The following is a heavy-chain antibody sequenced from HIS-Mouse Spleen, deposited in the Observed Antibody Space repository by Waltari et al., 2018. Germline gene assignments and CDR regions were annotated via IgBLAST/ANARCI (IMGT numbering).Heavy chain of an antibody. CDR2: IYYSGST. CDR1: GGSISRSRYY. D-gene: IGHD6-13*01. V-gene: IGHV4-39*07. CDR3: AREIPYSSSWYDWYFDL. J-gene: IGHJ2*01. Sequence: QLQLQESGPGLVKPSETLPLTCTVPGGSISRSRYYWGWIRQPPGKGLEWIGSIYYSGSTYYNPSLKSRVTISVDTSKNQFSLKLSSVTAADTAVYYCAREIPYSSSWYDWYFDLWGRGTLVTVSS.